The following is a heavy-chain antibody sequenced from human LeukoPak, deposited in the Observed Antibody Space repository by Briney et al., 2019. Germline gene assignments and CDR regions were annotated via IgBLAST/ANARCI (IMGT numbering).Heavy chain of an antibody. Sequence: SETLSLTCTVSGGSISSSSYYWGWIRQPPGKGMEWIGEINHSGSTNYNPSLKSRVTISVDTSKNQFSLKLSSVTAADTAVYYCARPDSSGYYYYAFDIWGQGTMVTVSS. V-gene: IGHV4-39*07. J-gene: IGHJ3*02. CDR2: INHSGST. CDR3: ARPDSSGYYYYAFDI. D-gene: IGHD3-22*01. CDR1: GGSISSSSYY.